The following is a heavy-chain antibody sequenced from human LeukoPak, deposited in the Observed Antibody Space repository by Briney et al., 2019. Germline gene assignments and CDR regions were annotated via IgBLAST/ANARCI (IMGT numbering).Heavy chain of an antibody. CDR3: ARDIEGHGDYYRMDV. V-gene: IGHV3-21*01. CDR1: GFTFSSYS. J-gene: IGHJ6*02. D-gene: IGHD1-26*01. Sequence: GGSLRLSCAASGFTFSSYSMNWVRQAPGKGLEWVSSISSSSSYIYYADSVKGRFTISRDNAKNSLYLQMNSLRAEDTAVYYCARDIEGHGDYYRMDVWGQGTTVTVSS. CDR2: ISSSSSYI.